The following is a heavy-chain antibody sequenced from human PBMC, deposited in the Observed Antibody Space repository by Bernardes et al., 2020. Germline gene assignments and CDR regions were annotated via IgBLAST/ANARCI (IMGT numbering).Heavy chain of an antibody. D-gene: IGHD3-3*01. CDR3: ARGRSLRFLERPYNWFDP. Sequence: SETLSLTCAVYGGSFSGYYWSWIRQPPGKGLEWIGEINHSGSTNYNPSLKSRVTISVDTSKNQFSLKLSSVTAADTAVYYCARGRSLRFLERPYNWFDPWGQGTLVTVSS. CDR1: GGSFSGYY. J-gene: IGHJ5*02. CDR2: INHSGST. V-gene: IGHV4-34*01.